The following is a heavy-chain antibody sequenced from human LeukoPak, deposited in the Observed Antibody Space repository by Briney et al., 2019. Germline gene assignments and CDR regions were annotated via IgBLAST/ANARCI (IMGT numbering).Heavy chain of an antibody. CDR3: ASNIAAAGDY. Sequence: SETLSLTCTVSGGSISSGSYYWSWIRQPAGKGLEWIGRIYTSGSTNYNPSLKSRVTISVDTSKNQFSLKLSSVTAADTAVYYCASNIAAAGDYWGQGTLVTVSS. CDR2: IYTSGST. J-gene: IGHJ4*02. CDR1: GGSISSGSYY. V-gene: IGHV4-61*02. D-gene: IGHD6-13*01.